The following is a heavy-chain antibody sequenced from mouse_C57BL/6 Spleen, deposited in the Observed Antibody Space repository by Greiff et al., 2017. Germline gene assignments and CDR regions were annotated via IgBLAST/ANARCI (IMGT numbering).Heavy chain of an antibody. Sequence: QVQLQQSGAELVKPGASVKISCKASGYAFSSYWMNWVKQRPGKGLEWIGQIYPGDGDTNYNGKFKGKATLTADKSSSTAYMQLSSLTSEDSAVYFCAREGHYYGSSYNAMDYWGQGTSGTVSS. CDR2: IYPGDGDT. V-gene: IGHV1-80*01. J-gene: IGHJ4*01. CDR3: AREGHYYGSSYNAMDY. D-gene: IGHD1-1*01. CDR1: GYAFSSYW.